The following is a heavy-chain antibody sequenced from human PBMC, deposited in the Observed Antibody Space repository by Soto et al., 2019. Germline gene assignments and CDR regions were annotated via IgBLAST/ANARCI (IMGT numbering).Heavy chain of an antibody. J-gene: IGHJ4*02. CDR3: ARYYDILTGLPTHFDY. V-gene: IGHV4-34*01. D-gene: IGHD3-9*01. CDR2: INQSGST. Sequence: QVQLQQWGAGLLKPSETLSLTCAVYGGSFSGYYWSWIRQPPGKGLEWIGEINQSGSTNYNPSLKSRVTISVDTSKNQFSLKLSSVTAADTAVYYCARYYDILTGLPTHFDYWGQGTLVTVSS. CDR1: GGSFSGYY.